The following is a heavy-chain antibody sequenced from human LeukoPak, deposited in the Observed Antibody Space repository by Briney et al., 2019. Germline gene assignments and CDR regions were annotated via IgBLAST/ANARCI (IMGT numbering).Heavy chain of an antibody. V-gene: IGHV3-23*01. CDR1: GFTFSSYS. CDR2: ISGSGGST. Sequence: GGSLRLSCAASGFTFSSYSMNWVRQAPGKGLEWVSAISGSGGSTYYADSVKGRFTISRDNSKNTLYLQMNSLRAEDTAVYYCAKYRRDSLRPFDYWGQGTLVTVSS. J-gene: IGHJ4*02. CDR3: AKYRRDSLRPFDY. D-gene: IGHD3-9*01.